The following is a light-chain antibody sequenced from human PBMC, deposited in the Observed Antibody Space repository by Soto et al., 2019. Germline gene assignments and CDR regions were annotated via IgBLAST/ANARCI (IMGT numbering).Light chain of an antibody. CDR2: GTS. J-gene: IGKJ3*01. V-gene: IGKV3-20*01. Sequence: EIVLTQSPGTLSLSPGERATLSCRASQSVSSSYVAWYQHKPGQAPRLLIYGTSTRAIGIPDRFSGSGSGTDFTLTITRLEPEDFAVYYCQQFVSSPVTFGPGTKVNIK. CDR3: QQFVSSPVT. CDR1: QSVSSSY.